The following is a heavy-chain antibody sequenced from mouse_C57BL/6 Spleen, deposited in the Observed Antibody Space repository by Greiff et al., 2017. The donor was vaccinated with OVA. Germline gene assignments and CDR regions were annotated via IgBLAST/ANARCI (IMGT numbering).Heavy chain of an antibody. CDR2: IDPSDSET. Sequence: QVQLKQSGAELVRPGSSVKLSCKASGYTFTSYWMHWVKQRPIQGLEWIGNIDPSDSETHYNQKFKDKATLTVDKSSSTAYMQLSSLTSEDSAVYYCAREGVVAIPFDYWGQGTTLTVSS. D-gene: IGHD1-1*01. CDR1: GYTFTSYW. CDR3: AREGVVAIPFDY. J-gene: IGHJ2*01. V-gene: IGHV1-52*01.